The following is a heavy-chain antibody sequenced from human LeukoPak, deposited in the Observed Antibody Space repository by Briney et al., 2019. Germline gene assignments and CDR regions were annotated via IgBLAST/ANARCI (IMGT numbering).Heavy chain of an antibody. CDR3: ARSLIPGRWYFDL. J-gene: IGHJ2*01. CDR1: GFTFSSFP. V-gene: IGHV3-30*04. Sequence: GKSLRLSCAVSGFTFSSFPFHWVRQAPGKGLEWVAAISTDGSYKYHGDSVKGRFTISRDNPMNTLYLQMNGLRPDDTAVYYCARSLIPGRWYFDLWGRSTLVTVSS. D-gene: IGHD3-16*01. CDR2: ISTDGSYK.